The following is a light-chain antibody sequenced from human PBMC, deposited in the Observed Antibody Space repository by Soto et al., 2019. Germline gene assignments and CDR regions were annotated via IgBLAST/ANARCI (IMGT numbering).Light chain of an antibody. V-gene: IGLV1-47*02. CDR3: AAWDDSLSGLYV. CDR1: SSSIGRYY. Sequence: QSVLTQPPSASGTPGQRVTISCSASSSSIGRYYVYWYQQLPGTAPKLLIFSNNQRPSGVPDRFSGSRSGTSASLAISGLRSEGEAVYYCAAWDDSLSGLYVFGAGTKVTVL. CDR2: SNN. J-gene: IGLJ1*01.